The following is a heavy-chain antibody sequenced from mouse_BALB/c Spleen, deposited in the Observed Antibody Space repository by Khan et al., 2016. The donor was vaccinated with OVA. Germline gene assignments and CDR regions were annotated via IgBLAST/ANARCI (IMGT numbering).Heavy chain of an antibody. CDR1: GYTFINYW. D-gene: IGHD3-3*01. J-gene: IGHJ2*01. Sequence: VQLVESGAELAKPGASVKLSCKASGYTFINYWIPWVKQRPGQGLEWIGYINPSTGYTEYNQNFKDKATLTADKSSSTAYMQLSSLTSEDSAVYDGASRGVWWDIDYWGQGTTLTVSS. V-gene: IGHV1-7*01. CDR2: INPSTGYT. CDR3: ASRGVWWDIDY.